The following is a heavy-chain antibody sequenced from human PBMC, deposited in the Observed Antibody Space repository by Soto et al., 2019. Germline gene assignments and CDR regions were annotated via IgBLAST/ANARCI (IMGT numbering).Heavy chain of an antibody. CDR2: IIPIFGTA. V-gene: IGHV1-69*13. Sequence: ASVKVSCKASGGTFSSYAISWVRQAPGQGLEWMGGIIPIFGTANYAQKFQGRVTITGDESTSTAYMELSSLRSEDTAVYYCARIPYYYDSSGYYTYYYYYGMDVWGQGTTVTVSS. D-gene: IGHD3-22*01. J-gene: IGHJ6*02. CDR1: GGTFSSYA. CDR3: ARIPYYYDSSGYYTYYYYYGMDV.